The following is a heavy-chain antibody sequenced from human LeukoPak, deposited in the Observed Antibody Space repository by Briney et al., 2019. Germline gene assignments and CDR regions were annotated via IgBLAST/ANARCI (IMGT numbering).Heavy chain of an antibody. CDR1: GYRFTSHW. V-gene: IGHV5-51*01. CDR3: ARVGLLRGVDWFDP. J-gene: IGHJ5*02. CDR2: INPGDSDT. Sequence: TGESLKISCKGSGYRFTSHWIGWVRQVPGKGLEWMGIINPGDSDTRYSPSFQGQVTISVDKSISTAYLQWSSLKASDTAIYYCARVGLLRGVDWFDPWGQGTLVTVCS. D-gene: IGHD3-10*01.